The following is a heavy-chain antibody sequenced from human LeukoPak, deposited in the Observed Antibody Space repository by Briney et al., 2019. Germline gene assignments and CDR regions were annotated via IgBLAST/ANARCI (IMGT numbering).Heavy chain of an antibody. V-gene: IGHV3-48*03. CDR2: ISSSGSTI. CDR3: ARGLGYSGSYQRFDY. D-gene: IGHD1-26*01. J-gene: IGHJ4*02. Sequence: PGGSLRLSCAASGFTFSSYEMNWVRQAPGKGLEWVSYISSSGSTIYYADSVKGRFTISRDNAKNSLYLQMNSLRAEDTAVYYCARGLGYSGSYQRFDYWGQGTLVTVAS. CDR1: GFTFSSYE.